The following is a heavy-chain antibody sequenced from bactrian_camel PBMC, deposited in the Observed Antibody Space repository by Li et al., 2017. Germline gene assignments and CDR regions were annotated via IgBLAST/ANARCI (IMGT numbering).Heavy chain of an antibody. V-gene: IGHV3S40*01. CDR1: GSTYTIRY. CDR2: FYSNPDRT. J-gene: IGHJ7*01. Sequence: DVQLVESGGGSVQAGGSLRLTCVASGSTYTIRYMGWFRQAPGKEREGVAAFYSNPDRTYYADSVKGRFTISRDGAENTLYLEMNSLKPEDAATYYCAADQLSYYNEDDPERYYYGMMYWGEGTQVTVS. D-gene: IGHD4*01.